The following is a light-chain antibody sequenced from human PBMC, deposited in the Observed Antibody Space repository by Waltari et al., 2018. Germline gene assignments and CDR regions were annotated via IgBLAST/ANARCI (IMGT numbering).Light chain of an antibody. J-gene: IGLJ2*01. CDR2: DTN. V-gene: IGLV1-51*01. CDR3: ATWDNSLREFV. Sequence: QSVLTQPPSVAAAPGQGVTIPCSGDNSNIGRYFLSRYQQLPRAAPKLLIFDTNKRPSGIPDRISASKSGTSATLDITGLQTGDEADYYCATWDNSLREFVFGGGTELTVL. CDR1: NSNIGRYF.